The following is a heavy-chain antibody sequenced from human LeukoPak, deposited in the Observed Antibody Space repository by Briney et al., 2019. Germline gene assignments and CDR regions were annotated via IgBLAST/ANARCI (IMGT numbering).Heavy chain of an antibody. Sequence: GGSLRLSCAASGFTFTSYAMSWVRQAPRKGLEWVSAISGSVGSTYYADSVKGRLTISRDNSKQTLYLQMNSLRAEDTAVHYCANSGYYCCWGQGTLVTVSS. CDR1: GFTFTSYA. D-gene: IGHD3-22*01. J-gene: IGHJ4*02. CDR3: ANSGYYCC. V-gene: IGHV3-23*01. CDR2: ISGSVGST.